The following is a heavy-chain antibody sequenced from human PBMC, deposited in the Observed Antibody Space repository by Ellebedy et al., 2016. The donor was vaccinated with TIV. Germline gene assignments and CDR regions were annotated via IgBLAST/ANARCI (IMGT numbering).Heavy chain of an antibody. D-gene: IGHD3-10*02. Sequence: AASVKVSCKASGYTFTGYYIHWVRQAPGQGLEWMGWLNPDTGGTYYALKFQDMVTMSSDTSINTDYVELNRLTSDATAMYYCARDLSSWDALDYWGQGTLVTVSS. V-gene: IGHV1-2*02. CDR2: LNPDTGGT. CDR1: GYTFTGYY. J-gene: IGHJ4*02. CDR3: ARDLSSWDALDY.